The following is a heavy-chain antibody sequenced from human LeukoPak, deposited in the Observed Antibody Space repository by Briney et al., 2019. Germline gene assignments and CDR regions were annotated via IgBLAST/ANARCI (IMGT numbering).Heavy chain of an antibody. CDR1: GFTFSSYW. D-gene: IGHD3-3*01. V-gene: IGHV3-74*01. CDR2: INSDGSST. CDR3: AKGYDFWRPSDAFDI. J-gene: IGHJ3*02. Sequence: GGSLRLSCAASGFTFSSYWMHWVRQAPGKGLVWVSRINSDGSSTSYADSVKGRFTISRDNSKNTLYLQMNSLRAEDTAVYYCAKGYDFWRPSDAFDIWGQGTMVTVSS.